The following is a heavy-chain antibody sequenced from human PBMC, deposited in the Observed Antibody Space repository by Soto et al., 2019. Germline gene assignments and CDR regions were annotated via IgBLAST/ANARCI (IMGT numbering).Heavy chain of an antibody. D-gene: IGHD5-12*01. CDR2: ISGNGSST. CDR3: AKDSFGDMVAPIRAGWFDP. V-gene: IGHV3-23*01. J-gene: IGHJ5*02. CDR1: GFTFNSYA. Sequence: EVHLLESGGGLVQPGGSLRLSCAASGFTFNSYAMSWVRQAPGKGLEWVSVISGNGSSTYYADSVKGRFTISRDNSKNTLYMQMNSLRAEDTAVYYCAKDSFGDMVAPIRAGWFDPWGQGTLVTVSS.